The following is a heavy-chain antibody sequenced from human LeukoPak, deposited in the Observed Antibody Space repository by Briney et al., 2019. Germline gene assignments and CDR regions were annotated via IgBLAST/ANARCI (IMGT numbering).Heavy chain of an antibody. J-gene: IGHJ4*02. CDR1: GGTFSSYG. D-gene: IGHD3-22*01. V-gene: IGHV3-30*03. Sequence: SCKASGGTFSSYGMHWVRQAPGKGLEWVAVISYDGSNKYYADSVKGRFTISRDNSKNTLYLQMNSLRAEDTAVYYCASGKYYYDSSGYYNYWGQGTLVTASS. CDR2: ISYDGSNK. CDR3: ASGKYYYDSSGYYNY.